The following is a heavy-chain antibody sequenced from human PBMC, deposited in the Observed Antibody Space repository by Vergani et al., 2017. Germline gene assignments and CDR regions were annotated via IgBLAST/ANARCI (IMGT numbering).Heavy chain of an antibody. J-gene: IGHJ4*02. D-gene: IGHD5-18*01. CDR3: ARGYCYGYPFDY. Sequence: QVQLVESGGGVVQPGRSLRLSCAASGFTFSSYGMHWVRQAPGKGLEWVAVIWYDGSNKYYADSVKGRFTISRDNSKNTLYLQMNSLRAEDTAVYYCARGYCYGYPFDYWGQGTLVTVSS. CDR1: GFTFSSYG. V-gene: IGHV3-33*01. CDR2: IWYDGSNK.